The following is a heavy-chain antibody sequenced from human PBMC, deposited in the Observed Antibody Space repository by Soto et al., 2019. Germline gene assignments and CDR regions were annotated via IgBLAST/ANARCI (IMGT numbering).Heavy chain of an antibody. CDR2: IFSNDEK. CDR1: GFSLSNARMG. Sequence: SGPTLVNPTETLTLTCTVSGFSLSNARMGVSWIRQPPGKALEWLAHIFSNDEKSYSTSLKSRLTISKDTSKSQVVLTMTNMDPVDTATYYCARITLLDYYGSGSYYIAPYYYYYGMDVWGQGTTVTVSS. J-gene: IGHJ6*02. V-gene: IGHV2-26*01. D-gene: IGHD3-10*01. CDR3: ARITLLDYYGSGSYYIAPYYYYYGMDV.